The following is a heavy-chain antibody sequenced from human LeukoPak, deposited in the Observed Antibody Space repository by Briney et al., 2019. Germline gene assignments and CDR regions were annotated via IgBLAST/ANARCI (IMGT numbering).Heavy chain of an antibody. Sequence: KSGGSLRLSCAASGFTFSSHWMYWVRQVPGKGLVWVSSINRDGSTTTYADSVEGRFTISRDNAKNTLYLQMNSLRAEDTAVYYCAKDPAYYDSSGYYYAPLDYWGQGTLVTVSS. J-gene: IGHJ4*02. V-gene: IGHV3-74*03. D-gene: IGHD3-22*01. CDR2: INRDGSTT. CDR3: AKDPAYYDSSGYYYAPLDY. CDR1: GFTFSSHW.